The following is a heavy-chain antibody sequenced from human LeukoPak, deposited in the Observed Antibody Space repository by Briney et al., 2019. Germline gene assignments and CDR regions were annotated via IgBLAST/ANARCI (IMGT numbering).Heavy chain of an antibody. V-gene: IGHV3-48*04. D-gene: IGHD3-22*01. CDR1: GFTFSNYG. CDR2: ISSSSIT. J-gene: IGHJ4*02. CDR3: GGDSSGYYDY. Sequence: GGFLRLSCIASGFTFSNYGMNWVRQAPGKGLEWVSHISSSSITHYADSVKGRFTISRDNAKNSLYLQMNSLRAEDTAVYYCGGDSSGYYDYRGQGILVTVSS.